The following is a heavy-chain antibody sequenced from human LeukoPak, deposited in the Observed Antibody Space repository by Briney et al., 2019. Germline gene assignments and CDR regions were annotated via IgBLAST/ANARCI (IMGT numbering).Heavy chain of an antibody. Sequence: ASVKVSCKASGYTFTSYDINWVRQATGQGLEWMGWMNPNSGNTGYAQKFQGRVTITRNTSISTAYMELSSLRSEDTAVYYCARGYQLLYFYYYYYMDAWGKGTTVTVSS. CDR3: ARGYQLLYFYYYYYMDA. D-gene: IGHD2-2*02. J-gene: IGHJ6*03. V-gene: IGHV1-8*03. CDR1: GYTFTSYD. CDR2: MNPNSGNT.